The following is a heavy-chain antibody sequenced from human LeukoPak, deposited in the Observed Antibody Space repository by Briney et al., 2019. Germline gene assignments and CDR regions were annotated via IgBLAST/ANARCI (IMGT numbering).Heavy chain of an antibody. CDR2: IYTSGST. V-gene: IGHV4-4*07. Sequence: PSETLSLTCTVSGGSISSYYWSWIRQPAGKGLEWIGRIYTSGSTNYNPSLKSRVTMSVDTSKNQFSLKLSSVTAADTAVYHCAGEATYYYDSSGYPTLWRAFDIWGQGTMVTVSS. D-gene: IGHD3-22*01. J-gene: IGHJ3*02. CDR3: AGEATYYYDSSGYPTLWRAFDI. CDR1: GGSISSYY.